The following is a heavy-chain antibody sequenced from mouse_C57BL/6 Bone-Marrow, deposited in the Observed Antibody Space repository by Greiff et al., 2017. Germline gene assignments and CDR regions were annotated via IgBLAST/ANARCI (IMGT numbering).Heavy chain of an antibody. V-gene: IGHV7-3*01. J-gene: IGHJ2*01. Sequence: EVKLMEPGGGLVQPGGSLSLSCAASGFTFTDYYMSWVRQPPGQALEWLGFIRNKANGYTTEYSASVKGRFTISRDNSQSILYLQMNALRAEDSATYYCASLYYGSSFDYGGQGTTLTVSS. D-gene: IGHD1-1*01. CDR1: GFTFTDYY. CDR3: ASLYYGSSFDY. CDR2: IRNKANGYTT.